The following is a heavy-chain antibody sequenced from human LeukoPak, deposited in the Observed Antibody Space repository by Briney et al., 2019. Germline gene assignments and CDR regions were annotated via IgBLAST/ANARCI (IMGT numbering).Heavy chain of an antibody. CDR2: VNHSGST. D-gene: IGHD3/OR15-3a*01. V-gene: IGHV4-34*01. J-gene: IGHJ4*02. Sequence: SETLSLTCAVYGGSFSGYYWSWIRQPPGKGLEWIGEVNHSGSTDYNPSLKSRVTISVDTSKNQFSLKLSSVTAADTAVYYCARQTGSGLFILPGGQGTLVTVSS. CDR1: GGSFSGYY. CDR3: ARQTGSGLFILP.